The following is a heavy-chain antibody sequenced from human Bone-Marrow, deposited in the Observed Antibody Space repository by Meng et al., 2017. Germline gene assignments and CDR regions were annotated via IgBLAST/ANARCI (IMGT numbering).Heavy chain of an antibody. CDR2: IKTDGTTT. J-gene: IGHJ4*02. CDR3: VRDTPLAESGPHFDK. Sequence: EVHLVESGGGLVQPGGLLSLSCVASGFTLRNHWMHWVRQAPGEGLVWVSRIKTDGTTTNYADSVKGRFTISRDNAKNTVYLQMNSLRAEDTALYYCVRDTPLAESGPHFDKWGQGTLVTVSS. D-gene: IGHD6-19*01. V-gene: IGHV3-74*01. CDR1: GFTLRNHW.